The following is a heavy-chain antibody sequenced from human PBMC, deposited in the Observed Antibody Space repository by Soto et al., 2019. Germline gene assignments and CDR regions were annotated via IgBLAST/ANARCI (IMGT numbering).Heavy chain of an antibody. CDR3: ARVLTAGVTTD. J-gene: IGHJ4*02. V-gene: IGHV4-34*01. D-gene: IGHD5-18*01. CDR2: SNHVGST. Sequence: QVQLQQWGAGLLKPSETLSLTCAVYGGSFSGYYWSWIRQPPGKGLEWIGESNHVGSTNYNPSLKSRVTMLVVPYKNQFSLRLTSVTAGDPVVYSCARVLTAGVTTDWGQGTLVIVSS. CDR1: GGSFSGYY.